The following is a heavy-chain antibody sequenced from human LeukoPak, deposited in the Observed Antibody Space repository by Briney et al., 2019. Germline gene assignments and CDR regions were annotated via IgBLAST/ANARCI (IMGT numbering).Heavy chain of an antibody. Sequence: SETLSLTCTVSGGSISSGGYYWSWIRQHPGKGLEWIGYIYYSGSTNYNPSLKSRVTISVDTSKNQFSLKLSSVTAADTAVYYCARAYSGYVFDYWGQGTLVTVSS. V-gene: IGHV4-61*08. CDR3: ARAYSGYVFDY. J-gene: IGHJ4*02. CDR1: GGSISSGGYY. CDR2: IYYSGST. D-gene: IGHD5-12*01.